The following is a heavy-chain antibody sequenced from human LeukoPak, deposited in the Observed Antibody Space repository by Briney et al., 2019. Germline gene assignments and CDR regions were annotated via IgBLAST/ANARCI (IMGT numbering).Heavy chain of an antibody. CDR2: IIPIFGTA. CDR1: GGTFSSYA. CDR3: VREREIFCTNGVCSHFDY. J-gene: IGHJ4*02. Sequence: GASVNVSCTASGGTFSSYAISWVRQAPGQGLEWMGGIIPIFGTANYAQKFQGRVTITADESTSTAYMELSSLRSEDTAVYYCVREREIFCTNGVCSHFDYWGQGTLVTVSS. D-gene: IGHD2-8*01. V-gene: IGHV1-69*13.